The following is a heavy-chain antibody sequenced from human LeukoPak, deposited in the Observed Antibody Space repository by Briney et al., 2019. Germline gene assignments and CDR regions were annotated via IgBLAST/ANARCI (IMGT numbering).Heavy chain of an antibody. CDR1: GFSFSSYL. CDR2: IGFDVSRK. V-gene: IGHV3-33*03. Sequence: GTSLRLSCAASGFSFSSYLMHWVRQAPGKGLEWVALIGFDVSRKYYGDSVKGRFTISRDNAKNLVYLQMNSLRAEDSAVYHCGRFGYVAGVDLWGQGTLVTVSS. J-gene: IGHJ4*02. CDR3: GRFGYVAGVDL. D-gene: IGHD6-19*01.